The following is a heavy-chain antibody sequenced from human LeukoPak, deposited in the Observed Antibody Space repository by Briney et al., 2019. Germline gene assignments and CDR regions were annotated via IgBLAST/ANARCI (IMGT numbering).Heavy chain of an antibody. V-gene: IGHV3-53*01. CDR1: GFTVSTHF. J-gene: IGHJ6*02. CDR2: IYTGGTT. CDR3: ARQVAAAGSSGMDV. Sequence: PGGSLRLSCVVSGFTVSTHFMSRVRQAPGKGLEWVSVIYTGGTTYYADSVKGRFTCSRDSSKNTLYLQMNSLRAEDTAVYYCARQVAAAGSSGMDVWGQGTTVTVS. D-gene: IGHD6-13*01.